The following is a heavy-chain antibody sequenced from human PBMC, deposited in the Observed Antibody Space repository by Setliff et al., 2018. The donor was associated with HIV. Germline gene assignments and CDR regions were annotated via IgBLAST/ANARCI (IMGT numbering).Heavy chain of an antibody. CDR3: AILRGYGYGYFFDY. CDR1: GGSISSSTYY. Sequence: SETLSLTCTVSGGSISSSTYYWGWIRQPPGKGLEWNASIYQSGSTYYNPSLKSRVIISIDTSKNQFSLKLSSVTAADTAVYYCAILRGYGYGYFFDYWGQGMLVTVSS. J-gene: IGHJ4*02. D-gene: IGHD5-18*01. CDR2: IYQSGST. V-gene: IGHV4-39*07.